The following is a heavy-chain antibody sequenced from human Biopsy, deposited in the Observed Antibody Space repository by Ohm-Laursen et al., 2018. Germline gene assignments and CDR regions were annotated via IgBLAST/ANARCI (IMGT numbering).Heavy chain of an antibody. CDR2: VYYSGGT. CDR1: GGSISSRNHY. D-gene: IGHD3-3*01. V-gene: IGHV4-39*01. Sequence: SDTLSLTCSVSGGSISSRNHYWGWLRQPPGKGLEWIGHVYYSGGTFYNSSLESRVTVSVDTSKNQFHLRLTSMSASDTAVYYCARHSLDDFWSGAHYYFDYWGLGTLVTVSS. CDR3: ARHSLDDFWSGAHYYFDY. J-gene: IGHJ4*02.